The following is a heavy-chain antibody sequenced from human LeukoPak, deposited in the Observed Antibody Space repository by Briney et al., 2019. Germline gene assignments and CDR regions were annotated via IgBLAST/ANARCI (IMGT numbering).Heavy chain of an antibody. D-gene: IGHD4-17*01. CDR1: GGSISSSSYY. V-gene: IGHV4-39*07. CDR2: IYYSGST. CDR3: ARVYGDYSTAGIIDY. Sequence: PSETLSLTCTVSGGSISSSSYYWGWIRQPPGKGLEWIGSIYYSGSTYYNPSLKSRVTISVDTSKNQFSLKLSSVTAADTAVYYCARVYGDYSTAGIIDYWGQGTLVTVSS. J-gene: IGHJ4*02.